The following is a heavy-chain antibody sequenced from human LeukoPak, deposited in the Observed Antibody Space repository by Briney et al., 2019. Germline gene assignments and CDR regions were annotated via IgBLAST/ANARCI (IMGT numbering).Heavy chain of an antibody. CDR3: ARVPSGYTPNANYYYYGMDV. V-gene: IGHV1-69*04. J-gene: IGHJ6*02. Sequence: SVKVSCKASGGTFSRYAISWVRQAPGQGLEWTGRIIPIIGIVNYAQKFQGRVTITADKSTSTAYMELSSLRSEDTAVYYCARVPSGYTPNANYYYYGMDVWGQGTTVTVSS. CDR2: IIPIIGIV. D-gene: IGHD5-12*01. CDR1: GGTFSRYA.